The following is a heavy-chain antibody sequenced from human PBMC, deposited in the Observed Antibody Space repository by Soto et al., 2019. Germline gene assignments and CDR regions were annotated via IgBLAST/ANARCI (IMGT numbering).Heavy chain of an antibody. CDR1: GFTFSNAW. CDR3: TTASDFWGAYYYYYGMDV. D-gene: IGHD3-3*01. V-gene: IGHV3-15*07. CDR2: IKSKTDGGTT. Sequence: GGSLRLSCAASGFTFSNAWMNWVRQAPGKGLEWVGRIKSKTDGGTTDYAASVKGRFTISREDSKNTLYLQMNSLKTEDTAVYYCTTASDFWGAYYYYYGMDVWGQGTTVTVSS. J-gene: IGHJ6*02.